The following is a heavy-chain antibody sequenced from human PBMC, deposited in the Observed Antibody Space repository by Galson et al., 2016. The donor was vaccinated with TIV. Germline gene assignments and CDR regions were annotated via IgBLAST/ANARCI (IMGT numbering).Heavy chain of an antibody. CDR1: GSSFTSNW. D-gene: IGHD5-12*01. Sequence: QSGAEVKKPGESLKISCKLSGSSFTSNWIGWVRQMPGKGLEWIGIMYPADSDITYSPSFQGQVTISADKSISTAYLQWSSLRASDSAIYYCVRAPGYSGYNYGYFDSWGQGTLVTVSS. V-gene: IGHV5-51*03. CDR2: MYPADSDI. CDR3: VRAPGYSGYNYGYFDS. J-gene: IGHJ4*02.